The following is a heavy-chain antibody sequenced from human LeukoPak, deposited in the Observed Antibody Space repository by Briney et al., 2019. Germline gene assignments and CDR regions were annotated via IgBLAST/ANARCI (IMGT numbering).Heavy chain of an antibody. CDR3: ARDRNDAFDI. CDR1: GGSISSGGYY. V-gene: IGHV4-31*03. Sequence: SQTLSLSCTVSGGSISSGGYYWSWIRQHPGKGLEWIGYIFDSGSTYTNPSLKSRVTSSVDTSKNQFSLKLSSATAAETAVYYCARDRNDAFDIWGQGKMGTASS. CDR2: IFDSGST. J-gene: IGHJ3*02.